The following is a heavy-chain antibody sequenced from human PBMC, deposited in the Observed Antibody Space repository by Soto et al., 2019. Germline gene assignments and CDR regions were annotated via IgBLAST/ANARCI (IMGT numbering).Heavy chain of an antibody. J-gene: IGHJ6*03. CDR1: GYTFTSYG. D-gene: IGHD2-8*01. CDR2: ISAYNGNT. Sequence: GASVKVSCKASGYTFTSYGISWVRQAPGQGLEWMGWISAYNGNTNYAQKLQGRVTMTTDTSTSTAYMELRSLRSDDTAVYYCARIYSHCTNGVCYNENYYMDVWGKGTTVTVSS. V-gene: IGHV1-18*01. CDR3: ARIYSHCTNGVCYNENYYMDV.